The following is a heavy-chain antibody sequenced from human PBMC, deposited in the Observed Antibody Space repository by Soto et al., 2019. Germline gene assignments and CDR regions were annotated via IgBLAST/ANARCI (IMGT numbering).Heavy chain of an antibody. D-gene: IGHD2-2*01. Sequence: QVQLVQSGAEVKKPGASVKVSKASGYTFTSYAMHWVRQAPGQRLEWMGWINAGNGNTKYSQKFQGRVTITRDTSASTAYMELSSLRSEDTAVYYCAREAILDYYYGMDVWGQGTTVTVSS. CDR2: INAGNGNT. CDR1: GYTFTSYA. V-gene: IGHV1-3*01. CDR3: AREAILDYYYGMDV. J-gene: IGHJ6*02.